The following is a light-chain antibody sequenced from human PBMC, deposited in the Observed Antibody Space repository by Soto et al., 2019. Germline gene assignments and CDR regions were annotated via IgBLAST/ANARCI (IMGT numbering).Light chain of an antibody. Sequence: DIQMTQSPSSLSASVGDRVTITCRASQDISVYLAWYQQKPGKVPKLLIYSASTLQSGVPSRFSGSGSGTDFTLTISSQQPEDVATYYCQKFNTAPPTFGQGTRLEIK. CDR1: QDISVY. CDR2: SAS. V-gene: IGKV1-27*01. CDR3: QKFNTAPPT. J-gene: IGKJ5*01.